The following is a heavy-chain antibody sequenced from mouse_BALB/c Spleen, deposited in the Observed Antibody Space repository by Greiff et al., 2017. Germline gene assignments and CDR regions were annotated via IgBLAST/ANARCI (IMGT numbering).Heavy chain of an antibody. CDR1: GFSLTSYG. Sequence: VQLQESGPGLVQPSQSLSITCTVSGFSLTSYGVHWVRQSPGKGLEWLGVIWSGGSTDYNAAFISRLSISKDNSKSQVFFKMNSLQANDTAIYYCARNKGLRGAWCAYWGQGTLVTVSA. CDR3: ARNKGLRGAWCAY. D-gene: IGHD2-4*01. J-gene: IGHJ3*01. V-gene: IGHV2-2*02. CDR2: IWSGGST.